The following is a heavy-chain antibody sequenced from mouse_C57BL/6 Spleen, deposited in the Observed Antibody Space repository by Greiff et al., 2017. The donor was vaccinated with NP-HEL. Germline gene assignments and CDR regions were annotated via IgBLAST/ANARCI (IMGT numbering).Heavy chain of an antibody. V-gene: IGHV5-17*01. CDR1: GFTFSDYG. J-gene: IGHJ3*01. D-gene: IGHD1-1*01. CDR2: ISSGSSTI. Sequence: EVKLVESGGGLVKPGGSLKLSCAASGFTFSDYGMHWVRQAPEKGLEWVAYISSGSSTIYDADTVKGRFTISRDNTKNNLFLQMTSLRSEATAMFYCARPGSSRAWFACWGQGTLVTVSA. CDR3: ARPGSSRAWFAC.